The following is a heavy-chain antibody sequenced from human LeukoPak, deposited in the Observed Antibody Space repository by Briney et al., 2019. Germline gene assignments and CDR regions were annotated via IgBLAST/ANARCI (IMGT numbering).Heavy chain of an antibody. V-gene: IGHV4-59*12. D-gene: IGHD3-16*02. CDR2: IFDSENS. CDR1: GDSISSYY. Sequence: SETLSLTCTVSGDSISSYYWSWIRQPPGKGLEWIGYIFDSENSKYNPSLESRVIISVDTSKDQLSLKLTSVTAADTAVYYCAGGSRDYIWGSYRYTLAEYFQHWGQGTLVTVSS. CDR3: AGGSRDYIWGSYRYTLAEYFQH. J-gene: IGHJ1*01.